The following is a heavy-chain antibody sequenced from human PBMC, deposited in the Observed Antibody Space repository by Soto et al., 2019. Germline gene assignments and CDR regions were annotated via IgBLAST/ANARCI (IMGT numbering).Heavy chain of an antibody. V-gene: IGHV4-59*12. Sequence: PSETLSLTCSVSGGSISSYYWSWIRQPPGKGLEWIGYIYHSGSTYYTYYNPSLKSRVTISVDRSKNQFSLKLSSVTAADTAVYYCARVPSPWGQGTLVTVSS. CDR1: GGSISSYY. CDR3: ARVPSP. CDR2: IYHSG. J-gene: IGHJ5*02.